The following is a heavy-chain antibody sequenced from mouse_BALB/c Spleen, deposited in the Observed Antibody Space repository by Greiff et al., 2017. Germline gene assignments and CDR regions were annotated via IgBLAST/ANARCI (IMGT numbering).Heavy chain of an antibody. CDR1: GFTFSSYD. Sequence: DVKLVESGGGLVKPGGSLKLSCAASGFTFSSYDMSWVRQTPEKRLEWVAYISSGGGSTYYPDTVKGRFTISRDNAKNTLYLQMSSLKSEDTAMYYCASPARGGAWFAYWGQGTLVTVSA. CDR2: ISSGGGST. J-gene: IGHJ3*01. V-gene: IGHV5-12-1*01. CDR3: ASPARGGAWFAY. D-gene: IGHD3-1*01.